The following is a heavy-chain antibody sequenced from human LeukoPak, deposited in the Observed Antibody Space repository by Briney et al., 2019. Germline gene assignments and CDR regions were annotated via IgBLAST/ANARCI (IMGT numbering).Heavy chain of an antibody. Sequence: GGSLRLSCAASGLSFSAYKMHWVRRAPRKGLVWVSRISTDGYTTDYADFVQGRFTASRDNTKNTWSLEMNSLRAEDTAVYYCVVGGSPGYWGQGTLVTVSS. D-gene: IGHD2-15*01. CDR1: GLSFSAYK. CDR3: VVGGSPGY. V-gene: IGHV3-74*01. J-gene: IGHJ4*02. CDR2: ISTDGYTT.